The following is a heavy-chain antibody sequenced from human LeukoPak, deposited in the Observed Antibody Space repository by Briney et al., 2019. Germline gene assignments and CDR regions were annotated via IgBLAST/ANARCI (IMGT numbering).Heavy chain of an antibody. V-gene: IGHV3-20*04. Sequence: PGGSLRLSCAASGFTFDDYGMSWVRQAPGKGLEWVSGINWNGGSTGYADSVKGRFTISRDNAKNSLYLQMNSLRAEDTAVYYCARAIAAWSPIVTSRLGWFDPWGQGTLVTVSS. D-gene: IGHD6-6*01. CDR3: ARAIAAWSPIVTSRLGWFDP. CDR2: INWNGGST. J-gene: IGHJ5*02. CDR1: GFTFDDYG.